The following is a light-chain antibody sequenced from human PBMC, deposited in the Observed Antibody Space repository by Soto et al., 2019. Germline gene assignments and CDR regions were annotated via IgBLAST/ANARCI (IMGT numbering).Light chain of an antibody. Sequence: EIVMTQSPATLSVSPGERATLSCRASQSVSSNLAWYQQKPGQAPRLLIYDASTSATGIPARFSGSGSGTEFTLTISSLQSEDFAIYFCQQYNNWPPDRTFGQGTKVEIK. CDR3: QQYNNWPPDRT. V-gene: IGKV3-15*01. J-gene: IGKJ1*01. CDR2: DAS. CDR1: QSVSSN.